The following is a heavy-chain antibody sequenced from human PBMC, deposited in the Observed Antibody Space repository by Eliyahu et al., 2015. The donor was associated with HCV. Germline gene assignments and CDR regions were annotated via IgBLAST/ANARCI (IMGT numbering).Heavy chain of an antibody. Sequence: QITLKESGPTLVKPTQTLTLTCTFSGFSLSTSGVGVGWXRQPPGKALEWLALIYWNDDKRYSPSLKSRLTITKDTSKNQVVLTMTNMDPVDTATYYCAHSLYYYGSGSYYNALRDYYYYYGMDVWGQGTTVTVSS. CDR3: AHSLYYYGSGSYYNALRDYYYYYGMDV. D-gene: IGHD3-10*01. CDR2: IYWNDDK. CDR1: GFSLSTSGVG. J-gene: IGHJ6*02. V-gene: IGHV2-5*01.